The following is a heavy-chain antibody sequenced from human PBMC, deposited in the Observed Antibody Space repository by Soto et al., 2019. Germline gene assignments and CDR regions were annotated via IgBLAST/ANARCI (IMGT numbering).Heavy chain of an antibody. J-gene: IGHJ4*02. Sequence: PGGNLRLSCAASGFTFSSYSMNWVRQAPGKGLEWVSSISSSSSYIYYADSVKGRFTISRDNAKNSLYLQMNSLRAEDTAVYYCSSKDGTKVLDYWGQGPLVTGS. D-gene: IGHD1-7*01. CDR3: SSKDGTKVLDY. CDR2: ISSSSSYI. CDR1: GFTFSSYS. V-gene: IGHV3-21*01.